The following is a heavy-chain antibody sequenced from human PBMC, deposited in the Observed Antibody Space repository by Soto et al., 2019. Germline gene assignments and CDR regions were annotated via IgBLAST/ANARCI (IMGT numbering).Heavy chain of an antibody. V-gene: IGHV3-30-3*01. Sequence: GGSLRLSCAASGFTFSSYAMHWVRQAPGKGLEWVAVISFDVTNKYYADSVKGRFTISRDNSKNTLYLQMNSLRAEDTAVYYCARDKSRAGRLDGMDVWGQGTTVTVSS. J-gene: IGHJ6*02. D-gene: IGHD5-12*01. CDR2: ISFDVTNK. CDR1: GFTFSSYA. CDR3: ARDKSRAGRLDGMDV.